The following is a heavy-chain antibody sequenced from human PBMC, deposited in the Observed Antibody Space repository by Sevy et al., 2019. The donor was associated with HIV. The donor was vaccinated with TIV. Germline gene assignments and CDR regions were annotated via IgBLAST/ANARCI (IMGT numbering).Heavy chain of an antibody. CDR3: AKDAFEVRGVLSSRGMPTYYHAMDL. V-gene: IGHV3-30*18. D-gene: IGHD3-10*01. CDR2: ISFYGSNK. Sequence: GGSLRLSCAASGFTFGSYDMYWVRQTPGKGLEWVALISFYGSNKEYAGSVKGRFTISRDNSKNTVYLQMSSLKPEDTAVYYCAKDAFEVRGVLSSRGMPTYYHAMDLWGQGTTVTVSS. CDR1: GFTFGSYD. J-gene: IGHJ6*02.